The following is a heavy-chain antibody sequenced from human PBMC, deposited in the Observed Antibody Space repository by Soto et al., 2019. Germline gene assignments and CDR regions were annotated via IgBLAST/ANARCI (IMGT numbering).Heavy chain of an antibody. V-gene: IGHV3-15*01. CDR3: TTGLASGYYYEGLFDY. Sequence: PGGSLRLSCAASGLTFSNAWMSWVRQAPGKGLEWVGRIKSKTDGGTTDYAAPVKGRSTISRDDSKNTLYLQMNGLKTEDTAVYYCTTGLASGYYYEGLFDYWGQGTLVTVSS. J-gene: IGHJ4*02. CDR1: GLTFSNAW. D-gene: IGHD3-22*01. CDR2: IKSKTDGGTT.